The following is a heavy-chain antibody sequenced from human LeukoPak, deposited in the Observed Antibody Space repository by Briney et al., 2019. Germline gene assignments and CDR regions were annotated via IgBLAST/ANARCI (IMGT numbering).Heavy chain of an antibody. CDR1: GYTFTSYG. V-gene: IGHV1-18*01. CDR2: ISAYNGNT. J-gene: IGHJ4*02. Sequence: GASVKVSCKASGYTFTSYGISWVRQAPGQGLEWMGWISAYNGNTNYAQKLQGRVTMTTDTSTSTAYMELRSLRSDDTGVYYCARDLLYCSGGSCYPGAFGYWGQGTLVTVSS. CDR3: ARDLLYCSGGSCYPGAFGY. D-gene: IGHD2-15*01.